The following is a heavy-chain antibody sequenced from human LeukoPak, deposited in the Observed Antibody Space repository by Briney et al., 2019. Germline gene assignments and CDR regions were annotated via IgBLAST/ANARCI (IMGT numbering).Heavy chain of an antibody. Sequence: SETLSLTCTVSGGSISSSSYYWGWIRQPPGKGLEWIGSIYYSGSTYYNPSLKSRVTISVDTTKNQFSLKLSSVTAADTAVYYCARGKWGCRSGGSCYYDAFDIWGQGTMVTVSS. CDR3: ARGKWGCRSGGSCYYDAFDI. V-gene: IGHV4-39*07. CDR1: GGSISSSSYY. J-gene: IGHJ3*02. CDR2: IYYSGST. D-gene: IGHD2-15*01.